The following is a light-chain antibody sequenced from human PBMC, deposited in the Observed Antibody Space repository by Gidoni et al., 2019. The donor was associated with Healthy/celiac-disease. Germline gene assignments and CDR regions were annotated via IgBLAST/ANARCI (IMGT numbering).Light chain of an antibody. CDR3: LPHNSYPPT. J-gene: IGKJ1*01. CDR1: QGIRND. Sequence: DIQMTQSPSSLSASVGDRVTITCRASQGIRNDLGWYQQKPGKAPKRLFYAASSLQSGVPSRFSGCGSVTEFTLPLSRLQPEDFATSYCLPHNSYPPTFGQGTKVEIK. CDR2: AAS. V-gene: IGKV1-17*01.